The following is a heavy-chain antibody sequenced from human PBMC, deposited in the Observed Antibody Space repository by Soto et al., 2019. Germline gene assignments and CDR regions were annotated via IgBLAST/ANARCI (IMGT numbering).Heavy chain of an antibody. CDR3: ARDFGRNYIAY. Sequence: ASVKVSCKTSGYTFGGYAIFWVRQAPGQSLEWMGYINGGNGKTEYSQKFQGRVTITRDTSANTAYMELSSLRSEDTAVYHCARDFGRNYIAYWGQGTLVTVSS. V-gene: IGHV1-3*01. CDR2: INGGNGKT. D-gene: IGHD3-10*01. J-gene: IGHJ4*02. CDR1: GYTFGGYA.